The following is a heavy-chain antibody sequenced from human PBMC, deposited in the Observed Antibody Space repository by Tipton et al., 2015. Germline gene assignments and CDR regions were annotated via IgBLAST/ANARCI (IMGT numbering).Heavy chain of an antibody. CDR1: GGTFRTHA. D-gene: IGHD1-1*01. J-gene: IGHJ5*01. CDR3: ALNWNEVLKLDS. V-gene: IGHV1-69*09. CDR2: ISPTDGST. Sequence: QLVQSGAEVKRPGSSVKVSCKASGGTFRTHAVSWVRQAPGQGLEWMGIISPTDGSTTYAQKFQDRVTMTWDTSTSTVYMDLSSLRSVNTAVYYCALNWNEVLKLDSWGQGTLVTVSS.